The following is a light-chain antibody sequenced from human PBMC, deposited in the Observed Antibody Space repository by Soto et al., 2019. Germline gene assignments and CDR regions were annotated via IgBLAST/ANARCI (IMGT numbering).Light chain of an antibody. Sequence: DIQMTQSPSTLSASVGDRVTITCRASQSISSWLAWYQQKPGKAPKLLIYKASSLESGVPSRFSGSGSGTEFTLTISSLQPDDFATYYCQQYNHYSVTFGQGTKVDIK. CDR3: QQYNHYSVT. V-gene: IGKV1-5*03. CDR1: QSISSW. CDR2: KAS. J-gene: IGKJ1*01.